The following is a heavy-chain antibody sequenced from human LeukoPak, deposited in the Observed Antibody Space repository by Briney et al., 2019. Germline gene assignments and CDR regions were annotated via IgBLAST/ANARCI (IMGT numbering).Heavy chain of an antibody. CDR1: GVSITTYY. Sequence: SETLSLTCSVSGVSITTYYWSWFRQTAGKGPDRIGRLYASGPTNYNPSLKSRVTMSVDTSKNQLSLNVRSVTVADTAVYFCARHSRMWGYFDSWGQGTLVAVSS. CDR3: ARHSRMWGYFDS. D-gene: IGHD2-21*01. V-gene: IGHV4-4*07. CDR2: LYASGPT. J-gene: IGHJ4*02.